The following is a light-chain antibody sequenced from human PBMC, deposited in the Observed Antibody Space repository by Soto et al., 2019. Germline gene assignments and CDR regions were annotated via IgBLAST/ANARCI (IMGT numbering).Light chain of an antibody. Sequence: DIQMTQSPSSLSASIGDRVTITCRASQSISNYLNWYQQKPGKAPKLLIYAASSLQSGFPSRFSGSGSGTDFTLTISSLQPEYFATYYCQQSYSTPFTFGPGTKVDIK. CDR1: QSISNY. J-gene: IGKJ3*01. V-gene: IGKV1-39*01. CDR3: QQSYSTPFT. CDR2: AAS.